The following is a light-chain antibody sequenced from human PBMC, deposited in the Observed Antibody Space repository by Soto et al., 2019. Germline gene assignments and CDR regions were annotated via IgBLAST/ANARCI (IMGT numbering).Light chain of an antibody. Sequence: EFVVPQSPGPLSLSPGERATLFCRASHSVRSSLAWYQQKPGQAPRLFIYDASTRATGIPARFSGSGSGTEFTLTISSLQSEDFTIYYCQQYDKWPETFGQGTKVDIK. CDR3: QQYDKWPET. V-gene: IGKV3-15*01. CDR1: HSVRSS. J-gene: IGKJ1*01. CDR2: DAS.